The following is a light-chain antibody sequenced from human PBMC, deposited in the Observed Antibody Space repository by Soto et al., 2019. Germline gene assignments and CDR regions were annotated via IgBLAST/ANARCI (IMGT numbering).Light chain of an antibody. CDR3: QQYGKLPFT. V-gene: IGKV3-20*01. Sequence: TQSPATLSVSPGERVTFSCKASLFIANHLAWYQHKPGQSPRLLFYSASSRVTGIPGRFTASGSGTDFTLTISRLEPEDFAVYICQQYGKLPFTFGGGTKVDIK. J-gene: IGKJ4*01. CDR2: SAS. CDR1: LFIANH.